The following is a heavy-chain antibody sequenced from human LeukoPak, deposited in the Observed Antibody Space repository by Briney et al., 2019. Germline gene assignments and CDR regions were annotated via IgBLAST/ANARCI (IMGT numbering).Heavy chain of an antibody. J-gene: IGHJ4*02. V-gene: IGHV3-23*01. CDR1: GFTFASYA. D-gene: IGHD3-10*01. CDR2: ISGGNGAT. Sequence: PGGSLRLSCAASGFTFASYAMSWVRQAPGKGLEWVSGISGGNGATYYADSVKGRFTISTDNSKNTLYLQMNSLRVEDTAVYYCAKSYYYGAGSPSLDSWGQGSLVTVSS. CDR3: AKSYYYGAGSPSLDS.